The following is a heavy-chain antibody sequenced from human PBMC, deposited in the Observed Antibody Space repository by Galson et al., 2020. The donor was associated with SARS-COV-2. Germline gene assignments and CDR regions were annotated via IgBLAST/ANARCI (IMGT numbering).Heavy chain of an antibody. J-gene: IGHJ5*02. Sequence: ASVKVSCKASGYPFIGYFIHWVRRAPGQGLEWMGWINPSTGATNIALSFQGRVTMSRDTSITTAYMELARLTFHDTAFYYCARAPPAYSGNQNNWIDPWGRGTLVTVAS. CDR2: INPSTGAT. V-gene: IGHV1-2*02. CDR1: GYPFIGYF. CDR3: ARAPPAYSGNQNNWIDP. D-gene: IGHD5-12*01.